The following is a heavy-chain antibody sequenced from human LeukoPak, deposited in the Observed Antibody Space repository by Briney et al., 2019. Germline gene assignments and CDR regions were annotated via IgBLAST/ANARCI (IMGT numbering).Heavy chain of an antibody. CDR1: GFSFGSSW. CDR3: SVRLDY. J-gene: IGHJ4*02. V-gene: IGHV3-7*01. CDR2: INQDGSEK. Sequence: GGSLRLSCAASGFSFGSSWMDWVRQAPGKGLEWVANINQDGSEKYYVDSVKGRFTISRDNAKNSLYLQINSVRAEDTAIYYCSVRLDYWGQGTLVTVSS.